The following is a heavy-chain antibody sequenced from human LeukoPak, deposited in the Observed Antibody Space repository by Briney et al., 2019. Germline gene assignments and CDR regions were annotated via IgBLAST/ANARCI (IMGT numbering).Heavy chain of an antibody. CDR1: GFTFSNYN. D-gene: IGHD5-12*01. Sequence: GGSLRLSCAASGFTFSNYNMNWVRQAPGKGLEWVSSISSSSSYIYYADSLKGRFTISRDNAKNSVYLQMNSLRAEDTAVYYCARDEVATISDYWGQGTLVTVSS. CDR2: ISSSSSYI. J-gene: IGHJ4*02. V-gene: IGHV3-21*01. CDR3: ARDEVATISDY.